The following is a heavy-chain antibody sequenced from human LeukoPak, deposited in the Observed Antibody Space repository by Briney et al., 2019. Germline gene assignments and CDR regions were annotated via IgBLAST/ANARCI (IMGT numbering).Heavy chain of an antibody. J-gene: IGHJ3*02. V-gene: IGHV4-59*12. CDR3: ARDGLYATTGTTDAFDI. Sequence: SETLSLTCTVSGGSINSYYWSWIRQPPGKGLEWIGEIYHSGSTNYNPSLKSRVTISVDKSKNQFSLNLSSVTAADTAVYYCARDGLYATTGTTDAFDIWGQGTMVTVSS. D-gene: IGHD1-1*01. CDR2: IYHSGST. CDR1: GGSINSYY.